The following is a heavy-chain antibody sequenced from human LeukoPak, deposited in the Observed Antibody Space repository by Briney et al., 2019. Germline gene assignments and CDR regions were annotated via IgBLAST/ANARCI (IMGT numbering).Heavy chain of an antibody. CDR2: ISSSSSYI. Sequence: GGSLRLSCAASGFTFSSFNMNWVRQAPGKGLEWVSSISSSSSYIYYADSVKGRFTISRDNAKNSLYLQMNSLRAEDTAVYYCARVGSSSWYLDYWGQGTLVTVSS. V-gene: IGHV3-21*01. D-gene: IGHD6-13*01. CDR1: GFTFSSFN. CDR3: ARVGSSSWYLDY. J-gene: IGHJ4*02.